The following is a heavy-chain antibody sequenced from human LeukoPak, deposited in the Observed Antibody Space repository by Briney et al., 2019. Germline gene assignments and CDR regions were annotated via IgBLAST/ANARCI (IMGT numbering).Heavy chain of an antibody. CDR3: ASGIAVAGTLDY. V-gene: IGHV1-18*01. Sequence: ASVKVSCKASGYTFTSYGISWVRQAPGQGLEWMGWISAYNGNTNYAQKLQGRVTMTTDTSTSTAYMGLRSLRSDDTAVYYCASGIAVAGTLDYWGQGTLVTVSS. CDR2: ISAYNGNT. D-gene: IGHD6-19*01. CDR1: GYTFTSYG. J-gene: IGHJ4*02.